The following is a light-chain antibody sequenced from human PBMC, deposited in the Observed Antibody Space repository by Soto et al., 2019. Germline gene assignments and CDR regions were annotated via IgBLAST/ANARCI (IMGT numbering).Light chain of an antibody. V-gene: IGKV2-28*01. Sequence: EIVMTQSPLTLPVTPGDPASISCRSSQSLLYNNTYNYLDWYVQKPGQSPQLLICFGSNRAPGVPDRFSGSGSGTDFTLKINRVEAEDVGTYYCMQALQSLTFGQGTRWRL. J-gene: IGKJ5*01. CDR2: FGS. CDR1: QSLLYNNTYNY. CDR3: MQALQSLT.